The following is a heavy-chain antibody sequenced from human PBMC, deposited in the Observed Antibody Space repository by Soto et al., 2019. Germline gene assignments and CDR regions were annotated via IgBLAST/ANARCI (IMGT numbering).Heavy chain of an antibody. Sequence: ASVKVSCKASGYTFTSYVINWLRQATGQGLEWMGWMNPNSGNTGYAQKFQGRVTMTRNTSISTAYMELSSLISEDTAVYYCARAAQQLANWFDPWGQGTLVTVSS. CDR3: ARAAQQLANWFDP. CDR2: MNPNSGNT. CDR1: GYTFTSYV. D-gene: IGHD6-13*01. J-gene: IGHJ5*02. V-gene: IGHV1-8*01.